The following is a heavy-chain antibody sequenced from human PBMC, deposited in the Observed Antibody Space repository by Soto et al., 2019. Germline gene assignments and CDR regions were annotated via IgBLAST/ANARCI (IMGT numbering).Heavy chain of an antibody. CDR2: ITSGSSTI. Sequence: EVQLVESGGGLVQPGGSLRLSCVVSGFTFNSCSMDWVRQAPGKGLEWVSYITSGSSTIHYADSVKGRFTISRDNAKNSVFLQMNSLRVEDTAVYYCVRDAGSLGYWGQGTLVTVSS. J-gene: IGHJ4*02. CDR1: GFTFNSCS. CDR3: VRDAGSLGY. D-gene: IGHD3-10*01. V-gene: IGHV3-48*01.